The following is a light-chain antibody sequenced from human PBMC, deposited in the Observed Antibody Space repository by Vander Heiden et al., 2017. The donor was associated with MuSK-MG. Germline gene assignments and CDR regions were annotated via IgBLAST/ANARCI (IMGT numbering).Light chain of an antibody. Sequence: DIQLTQYPSFRPASVGDRVTITCRASHGISISLSWYQPKPGTAPKLLISAASTLQSAVPSSFSGSGSGTEFTLTILSPQPEDFATYYCQQLNSYPLTFGGGTKVEIK. J-gene: IGKJ4*01. CDR3: QQLNSYPLT. CDR1: HGISIS. V-gene: IGKV1-9*01. CDR2: AAS.